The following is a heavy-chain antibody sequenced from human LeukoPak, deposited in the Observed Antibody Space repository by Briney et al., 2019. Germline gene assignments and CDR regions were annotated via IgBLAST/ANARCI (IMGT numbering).Heavy chain of an antibody. J-gene: IGHJ6*03. V-gene: IGHV4-59*01. D-gene: IGHD3-9*01. CDR3: ARVFASDQVWLRDYSYYYMDV. CDR1: GGSINSYY. Sequence: PSETLSLTCTVSGGSINSYYWSWIRQPPGKGLEWIGYIYHSGSTNYNPSLKSRVTISVDTSKKKFSLKLSSVTAADTAVYYCARVFASDQVWLRDYSYYYMDVWGKGTTVTISS. CDR2: IYHSGST.